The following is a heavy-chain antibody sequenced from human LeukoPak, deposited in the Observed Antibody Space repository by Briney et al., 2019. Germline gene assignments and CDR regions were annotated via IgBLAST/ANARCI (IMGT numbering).Heavy chain of an antibody. D-gene: IGHD1-26*01. CDR3: ASGPQIREPDY. Sequence: PSETLSLTCTVSGGSISSYYWSWIRQPPGKGLEWVSYIGRSGSDINYADSVKGRFTISRDNAKNSLYLQMNSLRGEDTAVYYCASGPQIREPDYWGQGTLVTVSS. CDR2: IGRSGSDI. J-gene: IGHJ4*02. CDR1: GGSISSYY. V-gene: IGHV3-11*04.